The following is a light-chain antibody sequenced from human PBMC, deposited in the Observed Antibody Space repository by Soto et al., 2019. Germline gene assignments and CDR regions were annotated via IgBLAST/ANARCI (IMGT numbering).Light chain of an antibody. J-gene: IGKJ1*01. CDR3: LQDFNYPWT. CDR1: QSLLHKNGNNY. CDR2: MGS. Sequence: DIVMTQSPLSLPVTPGEAASISCRSSQSLLHKNGNNYFNWYLQKPGQSPQLLIYMGSKRASGVPDRFSGSGSGTDFTLTISSLQPEDFATYYCLQDFNYPWTFGQGTKVDIK. V-gene: IGKV2-28*01.